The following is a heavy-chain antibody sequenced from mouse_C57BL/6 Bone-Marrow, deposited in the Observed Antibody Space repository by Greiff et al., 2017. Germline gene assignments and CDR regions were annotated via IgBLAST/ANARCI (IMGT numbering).Heavy chain of an antibody. V-gene: IGHV1-81*01. CDR1: GYTFTSYG. CDR3: ARLGFLYYYGSRWSEDYAMDY. D-gene: IGHD1-1*01. Sequence: QVQLQQSGAELARPGASVKLSCKASGYTFTSYGISWVKQRTGQGLEWIGEIYPRSGNTYYNEKFKGKATLTADKSSSTAYMELRSLTSEDSAVYFCARLGFLYYYGSRWSEDYAMDYWGQGTSVTVSS. CDR2: IYPRSGNT. J-gene: IGHJ4*01.